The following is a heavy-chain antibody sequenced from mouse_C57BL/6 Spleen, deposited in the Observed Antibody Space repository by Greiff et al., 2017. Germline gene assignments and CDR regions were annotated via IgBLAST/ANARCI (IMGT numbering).Heavy chain of an antibody. D-gene: IGHD2-4*01. J-gene: IGHJ3*01. CDR1: GYTFTGDW. V-gene: IGHV1-9*01. Sequence: QVQLQQSGAELMKPGDSVKLSCTATGYTFTGDWIEWVKQRPGHGLEWIGEILPGSGSTNYNEKFKGKATFTADTSSNTHYMQLSSLTTKDSAIYYCAGRYYDYPAWFAYWGQGTLVTVSA. CDR3: AGRYYDYPAWFAY. CDR2: ILPGSGST.